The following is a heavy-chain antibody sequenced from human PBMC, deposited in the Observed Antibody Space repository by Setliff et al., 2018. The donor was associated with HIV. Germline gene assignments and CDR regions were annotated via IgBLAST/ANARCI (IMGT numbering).Heavy chain of an antibody. J-gene: IGHJ6*02. CDR1: GGSFSGYY. D-gene: IGHD3-3*01. Sequence: SETLSLTCAVYGGSFSGYYWRWIRQPPGKGLEWIGEINHSGIANYNPSLKSRVTISVDTSKNQFSLKLSSATAADTAVYYCARRLQFLEFLHVVGGLDVWGQGTTVTVSS. CDR3: ARRLQFLEFLHVVGGLDV. CDR2: INHSGIA. V-gene: IGHV4-34*01.